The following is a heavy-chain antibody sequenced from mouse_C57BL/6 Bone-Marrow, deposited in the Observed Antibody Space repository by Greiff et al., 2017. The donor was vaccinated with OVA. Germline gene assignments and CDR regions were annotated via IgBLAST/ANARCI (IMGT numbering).Heavy chain of an antibody. Sequence: VHVKQSGAELVRPGASVKLSCTASGFNIKDDYMHWVKQRPEQGLEWIGWIDPENGDTEYASKFQGKATITADTSSNTAYLQLSSLTSEDTAVYYCTTDGYYWDPSYFDYWGQGTTLTVSS. J-gene: IGHJ2*01. CDR1: GFNIKDDY. CDR3: TTDGYYWDPSYFDY. V-gene: IGHV14-4*01. CDR2: IDPENGDT. D-gene: IGHD2-3*01.